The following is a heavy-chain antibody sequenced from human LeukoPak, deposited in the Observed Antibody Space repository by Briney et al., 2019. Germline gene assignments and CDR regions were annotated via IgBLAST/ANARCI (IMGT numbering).Heavy chain of an antibody. D-gene: IGHD3-3*01. CDR3: ARHIWMEDWNWFDP. CDR2: IYPGDSDT. J-gene: IGHJ5*02. CDR1: GYSFTSYW. V-gene: IGHV5-51*01. Sequence: GESLKISRKGSGYSFTSYWIGLVRQMPGKGLEWMGIIYPGDSDTRYSPSFQGQVTISADKSISTAYLQWSSLKASDTAMYYCARHIWMEDWNWFDPWGQGTLVTVSS.